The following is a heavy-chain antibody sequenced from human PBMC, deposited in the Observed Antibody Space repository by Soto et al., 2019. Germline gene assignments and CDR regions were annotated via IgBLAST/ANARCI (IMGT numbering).Heavy chain of an antibody. J-gene: IGHJ6*02. CDR2: ISSSSSYI. D-gene: IGHD2-2*01. Sequence: GGSLRLSCAASGFTFSSYSMNWVRQAPGKGLEWVSSISSSSSYIYYADSVKGRFTISGDNAKNSLYLKMNSLRAEDTAVYYCARDRTDAICCYYGMDVWGQGNTVTVSS. CDR1: GFTFSSYS. CDR3: ARDRTDAICCYYGMDV. V-gene: IGHV3-21*01.